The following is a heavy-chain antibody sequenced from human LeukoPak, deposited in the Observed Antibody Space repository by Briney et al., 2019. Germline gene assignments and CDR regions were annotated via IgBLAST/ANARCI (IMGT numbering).Heavy chain of an antibody. Sequence: GGSLRLSCVASGFTFSSCSMNWVRQAPGEGLEWISYINSSSSTIYYADSVKGRFTVSRDNAKNSLYLQMNSLRAEDTAVYYCARDDDWNYEDYWGQGTLVTVSS. CDR3: ARDDDWNYEDY. D-gene: IGHD1-7*01. V-gene: IGHV3-48*04. J-gene: IGHJ4*02. CDR1: GFTFSSCS. CDR2: INSSSSTI.